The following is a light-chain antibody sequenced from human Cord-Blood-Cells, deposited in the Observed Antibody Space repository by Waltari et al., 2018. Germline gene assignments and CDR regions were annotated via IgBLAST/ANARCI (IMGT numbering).Light chain of an antibody. CDR2: SNK. V-gene: IGLV1-44*01. J-gene: IGLJ3*02. CDR3: AAWDDSLNGWV. Sequence: QSVLTQPPSASGTPGQRVTISCSGSSPNIGSNPVHWYQQLPGTAPKLLIYSNKQRPSGVPDRFSGSKSGTSASLAISGLQSEDEADYYCAAWDDSLNGWVFGGGTKLTVL. CDR1: SPNIGSNP.